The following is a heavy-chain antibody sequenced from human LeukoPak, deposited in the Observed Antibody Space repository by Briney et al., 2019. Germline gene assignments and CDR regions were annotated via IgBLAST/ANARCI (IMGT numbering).Heavy chain of an antibody. CDR3: ARDLAAAALGFDY. Sequence: HPGRSLRLSCAASGFTFSSSAMSWVRQAPGKGLEWVSAISGSGSTIYYADSVKGRFTISRDNAKNSLYLQMNSLRAEDTAVYYCARDLAAAALGFDYWGQGTLVTVSS. CDR2: ISGSGSTI. V-gene: IGHV3-48*03. D-gene: IGHD6-13*01. J-gene: IGHJ4*02. CDR1: GFTFSSSA.